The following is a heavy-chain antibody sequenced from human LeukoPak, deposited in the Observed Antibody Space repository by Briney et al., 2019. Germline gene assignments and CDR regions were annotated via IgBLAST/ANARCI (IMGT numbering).Heavy chain of an antibody. V-gene: IGHV4-39*02. CDR1: GGSISSSSYY. D-gene: IGHD3-22*01. Sequence: SETLSLTCTVSGGSISSSSYYWGWIRQPPGKGLEWIGSIYYSGSTYYNPSLKSRVTISVDTSKNQFSLKLSSVTAADTAVYYCARDISPTIVVVPDYWGQGTLVTVSS. CDR2: IYYSGST. J-gene: IGHJ4*02. CDR3: ARDISPTIVVVPDY.